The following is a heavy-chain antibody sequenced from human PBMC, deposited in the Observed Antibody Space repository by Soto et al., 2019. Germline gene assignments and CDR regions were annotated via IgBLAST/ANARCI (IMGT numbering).Heavy chain of an antibody. D-gene: IGHD3-9*01. V-gene: IGHV4-34*01. Sequence: SETLSLTCAVYGGSFSGYYWSWIRQPPGKGLEWIGEINHSGSTNYNPSLKSRVTISVDTSKNQFSLKLSSVTAADTAVYYCARGIPVLRYFDWSPSRYYYGMDVCGQRTTVTVSS. CDR3: ARGIPVLRYFDWSPSRYYYGMDV. J-gene: IGHJ6*02. CDR2: INHSGST. CDR1: GGSFSGYY.